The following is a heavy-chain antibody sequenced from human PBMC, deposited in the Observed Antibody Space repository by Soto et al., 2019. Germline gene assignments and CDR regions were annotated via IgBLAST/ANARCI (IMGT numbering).Heavy chain of an antibody. CDR1: GFTFSSYS. CDR2: ISSSSSYI. V-gene: IGHV3-21*01. CDR3: ARGRGVMEDYGMDV. J-gene: IGHJ6*02. D-gene: IGHD2-21*01. Sequence: EVQLVESGGGLVKPGGSLRLSCAASGFTFSSYSMNWVRQAPGKGLEWVSSISSSSSYIYYADSVKGRFTISRDNAKNSLYLQMNSLRAEDTAVYYCARGRGVMEDYGMDVWGQGTPVTVSS.